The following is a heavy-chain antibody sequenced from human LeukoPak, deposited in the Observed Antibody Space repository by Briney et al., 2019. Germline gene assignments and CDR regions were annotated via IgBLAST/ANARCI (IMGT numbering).Heavy chain of an antibody. CDR2: IYWDDDK. CDR3: AHRPHIGSSWGNGAFDI. Sequence: SGPTLVKPTQTLTLTCTFSGFSLSTSGVGVGWIRQPPGKVLEWLALIYWDDDKRYSPSLKSRLTITKDTSKNQVVLTMTNMDPVDTATYYCAHRPHIGSSWGNGAFDIWGQGTMVTVSS. J-gene: IGHJ3*02. D-gene: IGHD6-13*01. CDR1: GFSLSTSGVG. V-gene: IGHV2-5*02.